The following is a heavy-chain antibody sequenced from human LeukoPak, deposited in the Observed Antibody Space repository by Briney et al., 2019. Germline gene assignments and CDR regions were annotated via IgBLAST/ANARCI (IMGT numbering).Heavy chain of an antibody. CDR1: GFTFSTYT. J-gene: IGHJ4*02. Sequence: PGGSLRLSCAASGFTFSTYTMNWVRQAPGKGLEWVSAIYGGDGTEYADSVKGRFTISRDKSKNTLYLQMNSLRTEDTAVYYCATLYGGQRADGYWGQGTLVTASS. CDR3: ATLYGGQRADGY. D-gene: IGHD4-23*01. V-gene: IGHV3-53*01. CDR2: IYGGDGT.